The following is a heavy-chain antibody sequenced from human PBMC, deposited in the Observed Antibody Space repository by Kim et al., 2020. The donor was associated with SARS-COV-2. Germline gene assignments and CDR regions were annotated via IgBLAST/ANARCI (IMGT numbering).Heavy chain of an antibody. CDR2: ISGSGGST. CDR1: GFTFSSYA. Sequence: GGSLRLSCAASGFTFSSYAMSWVRQAPGKGLEWVSGISGSGGSTYYVDSVKGRFTISRDNSKNTLSLQMNSLRAEDTAVYYCAKAAHCSGGRCYYYFDYWGQGTLVTVSS. J-gene: IGHJ4*02. CDR3: AKAAHCSGGRCYYYFDY. V-gene: IGHV3-23*01. D-gene: IGHD2-15*01.